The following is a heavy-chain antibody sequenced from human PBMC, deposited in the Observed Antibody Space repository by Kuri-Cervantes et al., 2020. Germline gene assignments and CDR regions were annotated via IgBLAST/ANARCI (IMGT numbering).Heavy chain of an antibody. CDR2: IYYSGST. D-gene: IGHD1-26*01. CDR1: GDSISSTSYY. V-gene: IGHV4-39*01. Sequence: SETLSLTCTVSGDSISSTSYYWGWIRQPPGKGLEWIGTIYYSGSTYYNPSLKSRVTISVDTSKNQFSLKLSSVTAADTAVYYCARRGAYFDYWGQGTLVTVSS. J-gene: IGHJ4*02. CDR3: ARRGAYFDY.